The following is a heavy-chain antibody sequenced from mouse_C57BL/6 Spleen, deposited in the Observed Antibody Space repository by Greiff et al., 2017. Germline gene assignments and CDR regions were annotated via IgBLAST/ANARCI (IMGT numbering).Heavy chain of an antibody. Sequence: EVKVVESGGGLVKPGGSLKLSCAASGFTFSSYAMSWVRQTPEKRLEWVATISDGGSYTYYPDNVKGRFTISRDNAKNNLYLQMSHLKSEDTAMYYCAREGLGQGLDYWGQGTTLTVSS. CDR3: AREGLGQGLDY. CDR1: GFTFSSYA. CDR2: ISDGGSYT. D-gene: IGHD3-3*01. V-gene: IGHV5-4*01. J-gene: IGHJ2*01.